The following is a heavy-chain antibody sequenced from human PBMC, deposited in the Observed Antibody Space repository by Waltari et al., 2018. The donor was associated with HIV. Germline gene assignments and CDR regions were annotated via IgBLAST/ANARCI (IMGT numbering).Heavy chain of an antibody. J-gene: IGHJ4*02. CDR3: ARDGHFYDSRPLDH. CDR1: GFTFSPFA. CDR2: ISYGGRNK. Sequence: QVQLVESGGGVVQPGGSLRLSCVASGFTFSPFAFLWVRQAPGKGLEWVALISYGGRNKVYADSVKGRFTVSRDNSKNTLYLQMNSLRAEDTAVYYCARDGHFYDSRPLDHWGQGTLVTVSS. D-gene: IGHD3-22*01. V-gene: IGHV3-30*04.